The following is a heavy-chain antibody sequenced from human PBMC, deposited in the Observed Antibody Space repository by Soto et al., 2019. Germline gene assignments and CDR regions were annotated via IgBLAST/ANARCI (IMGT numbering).Heavy chain of an antibody. CDR3: AHSLGISRFDY. V-gene: IGHV2-5*05. D-gene: IGHD7-27*01. CDR1: GFSFSTSGVG. Sequence: QITLKESGPTLVKPTQTLTLTCTFSGFSFSTSGVGVGWIRQPPGKALEWLALIYWDNDKRYGPSLKSRLTISKDTSKNQVVLTMTNMDPVDTATYYCAHSLGISRFDYWGQGILLTVSS. J-gene: IGHJ4*02. CDR2: IYWDNDK.